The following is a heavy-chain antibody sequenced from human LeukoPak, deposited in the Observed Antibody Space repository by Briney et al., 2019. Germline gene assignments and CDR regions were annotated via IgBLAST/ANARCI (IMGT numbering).Heavy chain of an antibody. Sequence: SVKVSCKASGGSFSSDAVAWVRQAPGQGLEWMGRIIVFFGTAKYAQKFQGRVTITADKSTNTAHMELSSLRSEDTAVYFCARDRSPTTAGTLDSWGQGTPVTVSS. J-gene: IGHJ4*02. V-gene: IGHV1-69*06. D-gene: IGHD5-12*01. CDR2: IIVFFGTA. CDR1: GGSFSSDA. CDR3: ARDRSPTTAGTLDS.